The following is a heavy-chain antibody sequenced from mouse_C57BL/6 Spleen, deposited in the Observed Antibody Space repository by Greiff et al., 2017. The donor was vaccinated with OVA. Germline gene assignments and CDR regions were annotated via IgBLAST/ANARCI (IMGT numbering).Heavy chain of an antibody. D-gene: IGHD2-1*01. J-gene: IGHJ1*03. Sequence: QVQLQQPGAELVRPGSSVKLSCKASGYTFTSYWMHWVKQRPIQGLEWIGNIDPSDSETHYNQKFKDKATLTVDKSSSTAYMQLSSLTSEDSAVYYCARSSDYGNFWYFDVWGTGTTVTVSS. V-gene: IGHV1-52*01. CDR2: IDPSDSET. CDR1: GYTFTSYW. CDR3: ARSSDYGNFWYFDV.